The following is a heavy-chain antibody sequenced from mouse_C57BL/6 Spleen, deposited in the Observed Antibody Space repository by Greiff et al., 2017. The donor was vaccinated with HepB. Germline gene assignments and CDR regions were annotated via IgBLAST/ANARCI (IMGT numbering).Heavy chain of an antibody. D-gene: IGHD1-1*01. J-gene: IGHJ2*01. CDR2: IHPNSGST. CDR3: ARFGTTVVAPDY. V-gene: IGHV1-64*01. Sequence: QVQLKQPGAELVKPGASVKLSCKASGYTFTSYWMHWVKQRPGQGLEWIGMIHPNSGSTNYNEKFKSKATLTVDKSSSTAYMQLSSLTSEDSAVYYCARFGTTVVAPDYWGQGTTLTVSS. CDR1: GYTFTSYW.